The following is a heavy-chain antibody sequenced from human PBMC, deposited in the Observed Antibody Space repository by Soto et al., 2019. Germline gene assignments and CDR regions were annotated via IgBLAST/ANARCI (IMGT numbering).Heavy chain of an antibody. CDR3: ASPHRSGTSVLWYYGMDV. J-gene: IGHJ6*02. V-gene: IGHV3-48*02. D-gene: IGHD3-22*01. CDR2: ISSSSSTI. Sequence: GGSLRLSCAASGFTFSSYSMNWVRQAPGKGLEWVSYISSSSSTIYYADSVKGRFTISRDNAKNSLYLQMNSLRDEDTAVYYCASPHRSGTSVLWYYGMDVWGQGTTVTVSS. CDR1: GFTFSSYS.